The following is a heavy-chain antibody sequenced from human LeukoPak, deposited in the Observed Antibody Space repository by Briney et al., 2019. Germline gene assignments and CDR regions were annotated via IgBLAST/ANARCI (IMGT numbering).Heavy chain of an antibody. CDR1: GYRFTANW. CDR2: IYPADSDT. Sequence: GESLKISCKGSGYRFTANWIGWVRQMPGKGLEWMGIIYPADSDTYYSPSFQGQVTISADKSISTAYLQWSSLKASDTATYYCARQSRDGSKTRGYYFDSWGQGTLVTVSS. V-gene: IGHV5-51*01. CDR3: ARQSRDGSKTRGYYFDS. D-gene: IGHD3-10*01. J-gene: IGHJ4*02.